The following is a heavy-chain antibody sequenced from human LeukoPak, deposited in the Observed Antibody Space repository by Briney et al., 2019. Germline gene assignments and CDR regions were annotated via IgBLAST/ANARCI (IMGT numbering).Heavy chain of an antibody. V-gene: IGHV3-23*01. CDR1: GFTFSSYA. CDR2: ISGSGGST. CDR3: ARGRYCSSTSCYPLTYYGMDV. D-gene: IGHD2-2*01. Sequence: GGSLRLSCAASGFTFSSYAMSWVRQAPGKGLEWVSAISGSGGSTYYADSVKGRFTISRDNSKNTLYLQMNSLRAEDTAVYYCARGRYCSSTSCYPLTYYGMDVWGKGTTVTVSS. J-gene: IGHJ6*04.